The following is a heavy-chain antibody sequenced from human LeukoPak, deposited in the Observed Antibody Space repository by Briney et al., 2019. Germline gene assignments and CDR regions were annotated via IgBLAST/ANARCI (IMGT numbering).Heavy chain of an antibody. J-gene: IGHJ4*02. CDR1: GGSISSGDHY. D-gene: IGHD3-3*02. CDR3: ARSNHFWSGFLDT. CDR2: VDYNGNI. Sequence: PSETLSLTCTVSGGSISSGDHYWSWIRQPPGKGLEWIGNVDYNGNIYYSPSLKSRALVSVDTSKNQVSLRLTSVTVADTAVYFCARSNHFWSGFLDTWGQGTLVTVSS. V-gene: IGHV4-39*07.